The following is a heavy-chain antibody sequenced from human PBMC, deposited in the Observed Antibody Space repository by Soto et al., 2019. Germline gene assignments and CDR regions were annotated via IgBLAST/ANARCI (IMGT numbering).Heavy chain of an antibody. D-gene: IGHD3-3*01. V-gene: IGHV3-48*02. Sequence: HPGGSLRLSCAASRFTFSSYSMNWVRQAPGKGLEWVSYNSSSSSTIYYAESVKGRFTISRDNAKNSLYLQMNSLRDEDTAVYYCARESRFLEWLSLNWFDPWGQGTLVTVSS. CDR1: RFTFSSYS. J-gene: IGHJ5*02. CDR3: ARESRFLEWLSLNWFDP. CDR2: NSSSSSTI.